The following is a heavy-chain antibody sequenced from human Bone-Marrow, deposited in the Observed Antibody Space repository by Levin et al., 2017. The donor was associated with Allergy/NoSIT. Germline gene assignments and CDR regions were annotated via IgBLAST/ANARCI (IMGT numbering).Heavy chain of an antibody. CDR1: GFTFGDYA. CDR2: IRSKAYGGTT. CDR3: TPSGFGAFDI. Sequence: AGESLKISCTASGFTFGDYAMSWVRQAPGKGLEWVGFIRSKAYGGTTEYAASVKGRFTISRDDSKSIAYLQMNSLKTEDTAVYYCTPSGFGAFDIWGQGTMVTVSS. D-gene: IGHD3-10*01. V-gene: IGHV3-49*04. J-gene: IGHJ3*02.